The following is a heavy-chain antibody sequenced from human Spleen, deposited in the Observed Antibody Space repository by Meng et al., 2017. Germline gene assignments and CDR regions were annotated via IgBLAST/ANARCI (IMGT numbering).Heavy chain of an antibody. Sequence: QQGGEGLLKPSETLSLTCVVSGGSFSDYYWSWIRQPPGKGLEWIGEINHSGSTNYNPSLESRATISVDTSQNNLSLKLSSVTAADSAVYYCARGPTTMAHDFDYWGQGTLVTVSS. CDR1: GGSFSDYY. D-gene: IGHD4-11*01. CDR2: INHSGST. V-gene: IGHV4-34*01. CDR3: ARGPTTMAHDFDY. J-gene: IGHJ4*02.